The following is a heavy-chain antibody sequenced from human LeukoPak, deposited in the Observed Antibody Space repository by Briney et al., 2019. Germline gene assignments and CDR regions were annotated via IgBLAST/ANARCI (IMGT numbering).Heavy chain of an antibody. V-gene: IGHV4-38-2*01. D-gene: IGHD2-2*01. CDR3: ARSLSTAGIDY. J-gene: IGHJ4*02. CDR2: IYQSGST. Sequence: SETLSLTCAVSGYSISTGRYWGWIRQPPGKGLEWIGSIYQSGSTYYNPSLKSRVTISVDTSKNQFSLNLRSVTAADTAVYYCARSLSTAGIDYWGQGTLVTVSS. CDR1: GYSISTGRY.